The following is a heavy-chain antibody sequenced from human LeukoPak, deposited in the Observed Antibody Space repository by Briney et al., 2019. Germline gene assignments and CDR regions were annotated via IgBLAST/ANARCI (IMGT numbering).Heavy chain of an antibody. CDR1: GFTFSSYA. V-gene: IGHV3-30*04. CDR2: ISYDGSNK. D-gene: IGHD3-3*01. J-gene: IGHJ4*02. Sequence: GGSLRLSCAASGFTFSSYAMHWVRQAPGKGLEWVAVISYDGSNKYYADSVKGRFTISRGNSKNTLYLQMNSLRAEDTAVYYCARDVYYDFWSGQFDYWGQGTLVTVSS. CDR3: ARDVYYDFWSGQFDY.